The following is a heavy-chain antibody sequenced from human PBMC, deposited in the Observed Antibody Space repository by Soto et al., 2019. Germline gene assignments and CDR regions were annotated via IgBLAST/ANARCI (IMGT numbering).Heavy chain of an antibody. CDR2: ISTYNGNT. V-gene: IGHV1-18*04. D-gene: IGHD6-19*01. J-gene: IGHJ6*02. Sequence: QVQLVQSGAEVKKPGASLKVSCQASGYSFSDYGIAWVRQAPGQGLAWVGWISTYNGNTNYAQKFQGRVTMTTDTSANTAYMELRSLRSDDTAMYYCARYGYSSGWYLGTGMDVWGQGTPVTSP. CDR1: GYSFSDYG. CDR3: ARYGYSSGWYLGTGMDV.